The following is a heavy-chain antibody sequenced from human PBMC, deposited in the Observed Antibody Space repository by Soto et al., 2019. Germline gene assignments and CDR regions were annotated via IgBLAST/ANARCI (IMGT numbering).Heavy chain of an antibody. CDR3: AKEIFPRDDKELAYYSYYMVV. CDR1: GFTFSSYG. V-gene: IGHV3-30*18. D-gene: IGHD1-7*01. J-gene: IGHJ6*03. CDR2: ISYDGSNK. Sequence: QVQLVESGGGVVQPGRSLRLSCAASGFTFSSYGMHWVRQAPGKGLEWVAVISYDGSNKYYADSVKGRFTISRDNSKNTLYLQMNRLRAEDTAVYYCAKEIFPRDDKELAYYSYYMVVWGKGTTVTVSS.